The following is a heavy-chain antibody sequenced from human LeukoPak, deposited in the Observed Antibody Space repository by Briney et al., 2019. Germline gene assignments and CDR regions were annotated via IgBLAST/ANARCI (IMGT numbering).Heavy chain of an antibody. D-gene: IGHD6-13*01. CDR2: INPNSGGT. CDR3: ARTGYSSSWYWGLSYWFDP. V-gene: IGHV1-2*02. J-gene: IGHJ5*02. Sequence: ASVKVSCKASGYTFTGYYMHWVRQAPGQGLEWMGWINPNSGGTNYAQKFQGRVIMTRDTSISTAYMELSRLRSDDTAVYYCARTGYSSSWYWGLSYWFDPWGQGTLVTVSS. CDR1: GYTFTGYY.